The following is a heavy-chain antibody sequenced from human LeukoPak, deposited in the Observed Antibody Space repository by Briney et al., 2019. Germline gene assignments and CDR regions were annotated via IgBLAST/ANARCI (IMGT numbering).Heavy chain of an antibody. CDR1: GGSISSGGYS. V-gene: IGHV4-30-2*01. CDR3: ARVGGGYYDSSGPNWFDP. D-gene: IGHD3-22*01. J-gene: IGHJ5*02. Sequence: SQTLSLTCAVSGGSISSGGYSWSWIRQPPGKGLEWIGYIYHSGSTYYNPSLKSRVTISVDRSKNQFSLKLSSVTAADTAVYYCARVGGGYYDSSGPNWFDPWGQGTLVTVSS. CDR2: IYHSGST.